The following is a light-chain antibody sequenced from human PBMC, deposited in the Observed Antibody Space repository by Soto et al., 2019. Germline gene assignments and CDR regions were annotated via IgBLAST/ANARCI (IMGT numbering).Light chain of an antibody. CDR1: QSVXXX. V-gene: IGKV3-11*01. Sequence: EIVLTQSPATLSLSPGERATLSCRASQSVXXXLIWYQQKPGQAPRLLIYDASNRASGIPARFSGSGSGTDFTLTISSLEPEDFAVYYCQQRSTWPRAFGGGTKVEIK. J-gene: IGKJ4*01. CDR3: QQRSTWPRA. CDR2: DAS.